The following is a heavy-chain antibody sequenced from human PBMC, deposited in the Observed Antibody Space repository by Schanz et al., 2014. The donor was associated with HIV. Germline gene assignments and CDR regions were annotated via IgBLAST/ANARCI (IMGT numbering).Heavy chain of an antibody. CDR1: EFTFRTSI. J-gene: IGHJ6*02. V-gene: IGHV3-30*12. Sequence: QVQLVESGGGVVQPGRSLRVSCAMSEFTFRTSIIHWVRQPPGKGLEWVSAMSYDGYSKYYADSVKGRFTISRDNSKNTLYLQMNSLRAEDTAIYYCAKTSITLGMDVWGQGTTVTVSS. CDR2: MSYDGYSK. CDR3: AKTSITLGMDV. D-gene: IGHD1-20*01.